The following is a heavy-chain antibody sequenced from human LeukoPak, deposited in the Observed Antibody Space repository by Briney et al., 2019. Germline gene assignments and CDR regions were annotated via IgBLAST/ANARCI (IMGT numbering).Heavy chain of an antibody. V-gene: IGHV3-23*01. CDR2: ISGSGGST. J-gene: IGHJ4*02. CDR3: AKQQWLVMTGY. D-gene: IGHD6-19*01. CDR1: GFTFSSYA. Sequence: PGGSLRLSRAASGFTFSSYAMSWFRQAPGKGLEWVSAISGSGGSTYYADSVKGRFTISRDNSKNTLYLQMNSLRAEDTAVYYCAKQQWLVMTGYWGQGTLVTVSS.